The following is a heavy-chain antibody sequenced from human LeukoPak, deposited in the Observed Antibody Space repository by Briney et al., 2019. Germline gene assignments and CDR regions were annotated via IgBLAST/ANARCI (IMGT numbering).Heavy chain of an antibody. CDR3: ARDVWSAYRVDYFDY. D-gene: IGHD3-3*01. CDR2: IKQDGGGT. Sequence: GGSLRLSCAASGFTFSNYWGSVVRRAPGKGLEWGAIIKQDGGGTYYVDSVRGRFTTSRDHAKRSLYLQMNSPRAEDTAVYYCARDVWSAYRVDYFDYWGQGTLVTVSS. J-gene: IGHJ4*02. CDR1: GFTFSNYW. V-gene: IGHV3-7*01.